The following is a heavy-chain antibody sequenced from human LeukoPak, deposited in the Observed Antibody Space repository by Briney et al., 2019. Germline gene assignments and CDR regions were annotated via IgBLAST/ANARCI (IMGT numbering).Heavy chain of an antibody. D-gene: IGHD3-10*01. CDR1: GFTFSSYS. J-gene: IGHJ4*02. CDR2: ISSSSTTI. V-gene: IGHV3-48*02. CDR3: ATLYFYGSGSYRPEYDY. Sequence: GGSLRLSCAASGFTFSSYSMNWVRQAPGKGLEWVSYISSSSTTIYYADSVKGRFTISRDNAKNSLYLQMNGLRDEDTAVCHCATLYFYGSGSYRPEYDYWGQGTLVTVSS.